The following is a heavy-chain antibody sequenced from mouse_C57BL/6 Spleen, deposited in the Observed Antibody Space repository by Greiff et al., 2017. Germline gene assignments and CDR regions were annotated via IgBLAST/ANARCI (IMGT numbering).Heavy chain of an antibody. CDR2: IYPGSGYT. CDR3: ARKDSKVYARDY. CDR1: GYTFTDYY. V-gene: IGHV1-76*01. Sequence: QVQLQQSGAELVRPGASVKLSCKASGYTFTDYYINWVKQRPGQGLEWIARIYPGSGYTYYNEKFKGKATLTAEKSSSTAYMQLSSLTSEDSAVYFCARKDSKVYARDYWGQGTSVTVSS. J-gene: IGHJ4*01. D-gene: IGHD2-5*01.